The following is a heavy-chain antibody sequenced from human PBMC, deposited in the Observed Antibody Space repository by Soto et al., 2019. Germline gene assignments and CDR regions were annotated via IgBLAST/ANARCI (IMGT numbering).Heavy chain of an antibody. V-gene: IGHV3-11*01. CDR1: GFTFSDYY. Sequence: QVQLVESGGGLVKPGGSLRLSCAASGFTFSDYYISWIRQAPGKGLEWVSYISSSGTTIYHADSVKGRFTISRDNAKNSLFLQMNSLRAEDTPVYYCARGKSIFYGMDVWGQGTTVTVSS. D-gene: IGHD2-15*01. CDR2: ISSSGTTI. J-gene: IGHJ6*02. CDR3: ARGKSIFYGMDV.